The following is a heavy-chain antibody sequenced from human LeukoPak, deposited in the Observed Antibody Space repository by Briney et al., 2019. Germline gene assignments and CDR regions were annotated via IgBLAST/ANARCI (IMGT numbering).Heavy chain of an antibody. J-gene: IGHJ4*02. Sequence: ASVKVSCEASGHTFTGYFIHWVRQAPGQGLEWMGIINPSGGSTSYAQKFQGRVTMTRDTSTSTVYMELSSLRSEDTAVYYCARGGTYRFDYWGQGTLVTVSS. CDR2: INPSGGST. D-gene: IGHD3-16*02. CDR3: ARGGTYRFDY. V-gene: IGHV1-46*01. CDR1: GHTFTGYF.